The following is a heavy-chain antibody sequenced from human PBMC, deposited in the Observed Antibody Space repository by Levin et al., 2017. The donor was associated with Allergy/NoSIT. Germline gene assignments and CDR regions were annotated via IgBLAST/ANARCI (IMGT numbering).Heavy chain of an antibody. V-gene: IGHV4-34*01. D-gene: IGHD3-10*01. Sequence: SPTLSLTCAVYGGSFSGYYWSWIRQSPGKGMEWIGEINQGGSTNYNPSLRSRVTISVDTSKNQFSLKLTSVTAADTAVYYCARGYGSGSYYHYWGQGTLVTVSS. CDR1: GGSFSGYY. CDR3: ARGYGSGSYYHY. J-gene: IGHJ4*02. CDR2: INQGGST.